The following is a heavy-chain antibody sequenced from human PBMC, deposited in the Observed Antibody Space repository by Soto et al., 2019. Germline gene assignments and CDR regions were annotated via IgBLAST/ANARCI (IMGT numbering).Heavy chain of an antibody. CDR2: ISWNSDLI. J-gene: IGHJ6*02. V-gene: IGHV3-9*01. CDR1: GFTFDDDV. Sequence: GGSLRLSCAASGFTFDDDVLHWVRQAPGKGLEWVSGISWNSDLIGYADSVKGRFTISRDNAKNRLYLQMNSLRRDDTAVYYCAKDMAHYDFWRNNARGPDVWGPGPTVTVSS. CDR3: AKDMAHYDFWRNNARGPDV. D-gene: IGHD3-3*01.